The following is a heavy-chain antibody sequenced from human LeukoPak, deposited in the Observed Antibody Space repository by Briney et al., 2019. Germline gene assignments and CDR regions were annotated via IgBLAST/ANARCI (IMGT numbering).Heavy chain of an antibody. CDR1: GFTFTIHA. CDR2: TDGTNK. J-gene: IGHJ4*02. Sequence: PGGSLRLSCVASGFTFTIHAVHWVRQAPGKGLEWVAVTDGTNKFYSDSVRGRFTISGDTSKNTIYLQMNSLRPEDTAMYYCAKDLIAGPPDYFDYWGQGTLVSVSS. D-gene: IGHD2-21*01. V-gene: IGHV3-30-3*01. CDR3: AKDLIAGPPDYFDY.